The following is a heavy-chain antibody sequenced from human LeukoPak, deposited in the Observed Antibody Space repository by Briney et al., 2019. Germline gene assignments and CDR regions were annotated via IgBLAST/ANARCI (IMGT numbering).Heavy chain of an antibody. CDR3: AKELWGYCSSTSCPDYGMDV. V-gene: IGHV3-30*18. D-gene: IGHD2-2*01. CDR1: GFTFSSYG. CDR2: ISYDGSNK. Sequence: GGSLRLSCAASGFTFSSYGMHWVRQAPGKGLEWVAVISYDGSNKYYADSVKGRFTISRDNSKNTLYLQMNSLRAEDTAVYYCAKELWGYCSSTSCPDYGMDVWGQGTTVTVSS. J-gene: IGHJ6*02.